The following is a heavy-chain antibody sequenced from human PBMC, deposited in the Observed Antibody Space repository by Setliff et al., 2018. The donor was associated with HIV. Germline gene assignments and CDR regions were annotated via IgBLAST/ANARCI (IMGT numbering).Heavy chain of an antibody. V-gene: IGHV1-69*13. CDR3: ARSDSGWPHYQYHHTDV. CDR1: GYTSTSYD. CDR2: IIPIFGKV. Sequence: GASVKVSCKASGYTSTSYDINWVRQATGQGLEWMGGIIPIFGKVEYAQRFQDRVKITADESTSTAYMEMSSLTSEDTAIYYCARSDSGWPHYQYHHTDVWGKGTTVTVSS. J-gene: IGHJ6*04. D-gene: IGHD6-19*01.